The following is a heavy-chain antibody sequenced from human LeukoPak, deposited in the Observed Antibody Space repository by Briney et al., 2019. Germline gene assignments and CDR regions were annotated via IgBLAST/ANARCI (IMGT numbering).Heavy chain of an antibody. V-gene: IGHV1-18*04. CDR1: GYAFTGYY. CDR3: ARDSPYYYDSSGYFGY. J-gene: IGHJ4*02. CDR2: ISAYNGNT. D-gene: IGHD3-22*01. Sequence: GASVKVSCKASGYAFTGYYMHWVRQAPGQGLEWMGWISAYNGNTNYAQKLQGRVTMTTDTSTSTAYMELRSLRSDDTAVYYCARDSPYYYDSSGYFGYWGQGTLVTVSS.